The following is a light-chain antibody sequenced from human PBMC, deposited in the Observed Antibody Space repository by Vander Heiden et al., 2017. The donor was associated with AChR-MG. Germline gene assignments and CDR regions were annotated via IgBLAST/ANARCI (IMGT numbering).Light chain of an antibody. J-gene: IGLJ3*02. CDR3: SSYTRSSTRV. CDR2: DVS. CDR1: SSDVGGYNY. V-gene: IGLV2-14*01. Sequence: QSALTQPASVSGSPGQSITISCTGTSSDVGGYNYVSWYQQHPGKAPKLRRYDVSKRPSGVSNRFSGSKSGNTASLTISGLQAEDEADYYCSSYTRSSTRVFGGGTKLTVL.